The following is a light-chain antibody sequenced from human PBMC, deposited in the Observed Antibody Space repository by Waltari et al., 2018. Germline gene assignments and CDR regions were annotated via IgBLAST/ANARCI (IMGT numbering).Light chain of an antibody. Sequence: DIQMTPSPSTLSASVGDRVTITCRASQRISRSLAWYQQKPGKAPKPLIYKASTLETGVPSGFSGSGSGTEFTLTISSLQPDDFATYYCQQYKSYPWTFGQGTKVEIK. J-gene: IGKJ1*01. V-gene: IGKV1-5*03. CDR1: QRISRS. CDR2: KAS. CDR3: QQYKSYPWT.